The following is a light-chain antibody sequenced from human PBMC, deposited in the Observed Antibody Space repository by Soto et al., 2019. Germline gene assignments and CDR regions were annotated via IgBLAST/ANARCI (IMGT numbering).Light chain of an antibody. CDR2: TNF. CDR3: ATWDDTLNGWV. V-gene: IGLV1-44*01. CDR1: SSNIGSNT. Sequence: QSVLTQPPSASGTPGQSITISCSGGSSNIGSNTVNWYQQIPGTAPKLLIYTNFRRPSGVPDRFSGSKSVTSASLAISGLQSEDEAHYYCATWDDTLNGWVFGGGTKVTVL. J-gene: IGLJ3*02.